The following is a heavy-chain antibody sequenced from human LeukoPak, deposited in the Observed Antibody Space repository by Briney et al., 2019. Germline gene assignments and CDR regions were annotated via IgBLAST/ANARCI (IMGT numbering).Heavy chain of an antibody. V-gene: IGHV3-23*01. CDR3: AKKFYHDSHGYYAFDI. J-gene: IGHJ3*02. CDR1: GFPYSTNA. Sequence: LPGGSLRLSCAASGFPYSTNAMSWVRQAPGKGLEWVSAISAGGRDTYYADSVKGRFTISGDNSKNILYLQINSLRAEDTALYYCAKKFYHDSHGYYAFDIWGQGTMVTVSS. D-gene: IGHD3-22*01. CDR2: ISAGGRDT.